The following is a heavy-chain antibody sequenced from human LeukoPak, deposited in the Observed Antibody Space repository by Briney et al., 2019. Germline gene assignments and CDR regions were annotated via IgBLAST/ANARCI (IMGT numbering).Heavy chain of an antibody. CDR2: IYHSGST. CDR3: ARTWIQLPFDP. J-gene: IGHJ5*02. Sequence: SETLSLTCTVSGYSISSGYYWGWIRQPPGKGLEWIGSIYHSGSTYYNPSLKSRVTISVDTSKNQFSLKLSSVTAADTAVYYCARTWIQLPFDPWGQGTLVTVSS. D-gene: IGHD5-18*01. CDR1: GYSISSGYY. V-gene: IGHV4-38-2*02.